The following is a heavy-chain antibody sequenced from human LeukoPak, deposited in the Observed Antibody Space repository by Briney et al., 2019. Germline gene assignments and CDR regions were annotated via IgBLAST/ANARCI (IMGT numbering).Heavy chain of an antibody. CDR3: ARDLDY. CDR2: ISYDGSNK. Sequence: GGSLRLSCTASGFIFSNYGMHWVRQAPGKGLEWVAVISYDGSNKYYADSVKGRFTISRDNSKNTLYLQMNSLRAEDTAVYYCARDLDYWGQGTLVTVSS. CDR1: GFIFSNYG. J-gene: IGHJ4*02. V-gene: IGHV3-30*03.